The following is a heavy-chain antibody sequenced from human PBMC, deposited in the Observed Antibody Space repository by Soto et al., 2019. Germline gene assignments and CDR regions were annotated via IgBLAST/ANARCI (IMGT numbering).Heavy chain of an antibody. Sequence: QVQLQESGPRLVKPSETLSLTCTVSGGSISGYYWSWIRQPPGKGPEWIGNIYYTGSTIYNPPFKRRLTISVDMSKNQFSLNLTSMTAADTAMYYCARKSYSSGWYDSWGQGILVTVSS. CDR1: GGSISGYY. CDR3: ARKSYSSGWYDS. CDR2: IYYTGST. V-gene: IGHV4-59*01. J-gene: IGHJ5*01. D-gene: IGHD6-19*01.